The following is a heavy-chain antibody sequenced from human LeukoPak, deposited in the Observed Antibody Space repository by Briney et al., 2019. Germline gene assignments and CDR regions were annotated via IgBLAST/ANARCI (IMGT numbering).Heavy chain of an antibody. J-gene: IGHJ6*03. Sequence: ASVKVSCKASGYTFTSYDINWVRQAPGQGLEWMGWINPNSGVTKYAQKFQGRVTMTRDTSISTAYMELSRLRSDDTAVYYCASELTETRYCSSTSCPTSMDVWGKGTTVTVSS. D-gene: IGHD2-2*01. V-gene: IGHV1-2*02. CDR1: GYTFTSYD. CDR2: INPNSGVT. CDR3: ASELTETRYCSSTSCPTSMDV.